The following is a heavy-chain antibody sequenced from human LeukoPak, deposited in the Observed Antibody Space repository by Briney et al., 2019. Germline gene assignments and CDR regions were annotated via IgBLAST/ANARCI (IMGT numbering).Heavy chain of an antibody. D-gene: IGHD6-19*01. Sequence: PSETLSLTCAVYGGSFSGYYWSRIREPPGKGLEWSGDSNQSGSTNYNPSLKSRVTISVDTSKNQFSLKLSSVTAADTAVYYCARIPGYSSGWYLPYYYYGMDVWGQGTTVTVSS. V-gene: IGHV4-34*01. CDR1: GGSFSGYY. CDR3: ARIPGYSSGWYLPYYYYGMDV. J-gene: IGHJ6*02. CDR2: SNQSGST.